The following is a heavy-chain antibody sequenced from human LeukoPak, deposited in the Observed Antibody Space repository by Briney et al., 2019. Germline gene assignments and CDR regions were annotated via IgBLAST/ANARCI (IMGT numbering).Heavy chain of an antibody. V-gene: IGHV4-34*01. CDR3: ARGRRYGNWFDP. CDR1: GGSFSGYY. J-gene: IGHJ5*02. D-gene: IGHD3-9*01. Sequence: SETLSLTCAVYGGSFSGYYWSWIRQPPGKGLEWIGEINHSGSTNYNPSLKSRVTISVDTSKNQFSLKLGSVTAADTAVYYCARGRRYGNWFDPWGQGTLVTVSS. CDR2: INHSGST.